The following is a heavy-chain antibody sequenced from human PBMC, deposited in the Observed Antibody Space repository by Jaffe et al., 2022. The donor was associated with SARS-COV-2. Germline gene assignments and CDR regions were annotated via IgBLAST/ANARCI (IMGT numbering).Heavy chain of an antibody. CDR3: ARENDNYVFDP. J-gene: IGHJ5*02. CDR2: IYTSGTT. CDR1: GGSISSGSYY. V-gene: IGHV4-61*02. D-gene: IGHD4-4*01. Sequence: QVQLQESGPGLVKPSQTLSLTCPVSGGSISSGSYYWTWIRQPAGKGLEWIGRIYTSGTTNYNPSLKSRATISLDTSKNQFSLKLNSVTAADTAVYYCARENDNYVFDPWGQGTLVTVSS.